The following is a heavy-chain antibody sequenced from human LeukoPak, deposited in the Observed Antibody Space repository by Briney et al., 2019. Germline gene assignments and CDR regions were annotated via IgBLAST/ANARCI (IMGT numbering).Heavy chain of an antibody. D-gene: IGHD3-10*01. J-gene: IGHJ4*02. Sequence: PGRSLRPSCAASGFTFSSYGMHWVRQAPGKGLEWVAVIWYDGSNKYYADSVKGRFTISRDNSKNTLYLQMNSLRAEDTAVYYCARDARGVVDYWGQGTLVTVSS. CDR2: IWYDGSNK. CDR3: ARDARGVVDY. CDR1: GFTFSSYG. V-gene: IGHV3-33*01.